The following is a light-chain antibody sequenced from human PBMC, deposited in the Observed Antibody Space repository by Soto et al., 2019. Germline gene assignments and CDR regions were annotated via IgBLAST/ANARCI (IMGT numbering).Light chain of an antibody. Sequence: QSALTQPPSASGSPGQSVTISCTGTSSDVGGYNYVSWYQQHPGKAPKLMIYEVSKRPSGVPDRFSGSKSGNTASLTVSGLQAEDEADYYCQSYDSSLSVYVVFGGGTKLTVL. V-gene: IGLV2-8*01. CDR3: QSYDSSLSVYVV. CDR1: SSDVGGYNY. J-gene: IGLJ2*01. CDR2: EVS.